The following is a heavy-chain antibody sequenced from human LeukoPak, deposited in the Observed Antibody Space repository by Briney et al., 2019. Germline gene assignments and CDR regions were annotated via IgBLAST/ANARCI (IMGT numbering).Heavy chain of an antibody. V-gene: IGHV3-53*01. CDR2: ICSGGGT. D-gene: IGHD4-17*01. J-gene: IGHJ3*02. CDR3: AKGSAWVTTSDAFDI. CDR1: GFTVSSNY. Sequence: GGSLRLSCAASGFTVSSNYMSWVRQAPGKGLEWVSVICSGGGTYYADSVKGRFTISRDNSKNTLSLQMNSLRAEDTAVYYCAKGSAWVTTSDAFDIWGQGTMVTVSS.